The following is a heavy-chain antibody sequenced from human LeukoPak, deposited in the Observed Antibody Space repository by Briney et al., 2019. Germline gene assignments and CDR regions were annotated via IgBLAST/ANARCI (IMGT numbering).Heavy chain of an antibody. CDR2: INHSGST. J-gene: IGHJ6*02. V-gene: IGHV4-34*01. CDR3: ARGSGESYYYYGMDV. D-gene: IGHD4-17*01. Sequence: SETLSLTCAVYGGSFSGYYWSWIRQPPGKGLEWIGEINHSGSTNYNPSLKSRVTISVDTSKNQFSLKLSSVTAADTAVYYCARGSGESYYYYGMDVWGQGTTVTVSS. CDR1: GGSFSGYY.